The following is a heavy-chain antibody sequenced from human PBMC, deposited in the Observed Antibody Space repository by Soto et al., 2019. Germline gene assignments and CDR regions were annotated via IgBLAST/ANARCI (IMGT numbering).Heavy chain of an antibody. Sequence: PGESLKISCKGSGYNFINYWIGWVRQVPGKGLEWMGNIYPGDFDIKYSPSFRGQVTISVDKSTTTAYLQWSSLKASDTGIYFCARASGGEYYDSSQYYSSYWGQGTLVTVSS. D-gene: IGHD3-22*01. V-gene: IGHV5-51*01. CDR1: GYNFINYW. CDR3: ARASGGEYYDSSQYYSSY. J-gene: IGHJ4*02. CDR2: IYPGDFDI.